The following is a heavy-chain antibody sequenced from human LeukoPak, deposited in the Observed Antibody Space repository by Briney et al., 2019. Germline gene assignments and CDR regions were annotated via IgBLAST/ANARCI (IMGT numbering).Heavy chain of an antibody. V-gene: IGHV3-23*01. D-gene: IGHD3-3*02. CDR1: GFTFSSYA. CDR2: ISGSGGST. J-gene: IGHJ4*02. Sequence: GGSLRLSCAASGFTFSSYAMSWVRQAPGKGLEWVSAISGSGGSTYYADSVKGRFTISRDNSKNTLYMQLNSLRAEDTALYYCARGRIAFYYSDDWGQGTLVTVSS. CDR3: ARGRIAFYYSDD.